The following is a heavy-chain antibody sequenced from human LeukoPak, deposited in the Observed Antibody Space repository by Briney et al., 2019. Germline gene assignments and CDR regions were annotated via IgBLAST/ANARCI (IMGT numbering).Heavy chain of an antibody. Sequence: SETLSLTCTVSGASISSTSHYWGWIRQPPGKGLEWVGSIYYTGSTYQNPSPKSRVTMSLDMSKNQFSLELSSVTAADTAVYHCARSWGYDFWSGNLLDYWGQGILVTVSS. J-gene: IGHJ4*02. D-gene: IGHD3-3*01. V-gene: IGHV4-39*07. CDR3: ARSWGYDFWSGNLLDY. CDR1: GASISSTSHY. CDR2: IYYTGST.